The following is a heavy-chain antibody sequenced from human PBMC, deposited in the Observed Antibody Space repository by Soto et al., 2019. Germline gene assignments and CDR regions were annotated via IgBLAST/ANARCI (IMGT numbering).Heavy chain of an antibody. J-gene: IGHJ6*02. CDR1: GVTVCGNY. CDR2: IYSGGST. D-gene: IGHD3-9*01. V-gene: IGHV3-53*01. CDR3: ARARYFAWLGPGLDV. Sequence: PCWWLRLSCAASGVTVCGNYMSWVGQSPGKGLEWVSVIYSGGSTYYADSVKGRFTISRDNSKNTLYLQMNSLRAEDTAVYYCARARYFAWLGPGLDVSGQETTLTVSS.